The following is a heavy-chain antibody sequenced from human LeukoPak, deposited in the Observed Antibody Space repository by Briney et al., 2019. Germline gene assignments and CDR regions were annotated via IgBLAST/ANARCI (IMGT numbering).Heavy chain of an antibody. V-gene: IGHV1-69*13. D-gene: IGHD3-9*01. CDR1: GYTFTSYG. CDR2: IIPIFGTA. Sequence: GASVKVSCKASGYTFTSYGISWVRQAPGQGLEWMGGIIPIFGTANYAQKFQGRVTITADESTSTAYMELSSLRSEDTAVYYCARGHYDILTGYWFDPWGQGTLVTVSS. CDR3: ARGHYDILTGYWFDP. J-gene: IGHJ5*02.